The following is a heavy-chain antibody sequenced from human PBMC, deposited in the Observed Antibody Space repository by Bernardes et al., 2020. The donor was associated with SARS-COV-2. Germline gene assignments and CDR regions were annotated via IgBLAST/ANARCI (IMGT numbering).Heavy chain of an antibody. CDR1: GFTFRDYY. CDR3: ARPESKTYYFFDS. D-gene: IGHD1-26*01. CDR2: ISGGAARS. V-gene: IGHV3-11*03. J-gene: IGHJ4*02. Sequence: GGSLRLSCAASGFTFRDYYMTWIRQAPGKGLEWVAHISGGAARSNYADSVKGRFSISRDNAKNSLYLEMNSLRAEDSAVYYCARPESKTYYFFDSWGQGTLVTVSP.